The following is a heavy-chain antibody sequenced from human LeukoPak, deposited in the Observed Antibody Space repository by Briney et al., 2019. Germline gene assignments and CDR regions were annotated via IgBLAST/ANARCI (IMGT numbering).Heavy chain of an antibody. CDR2: FYYGAST. J-gene: IGHJ4*02. V-gene: IGHV4-39*07. Sequence: SETLSLTCTVSGGSITNRDYNWGGFRNPQGRGREGIGSFYYGASTYYNPSPKSRSTISVDTSKNQFSLRLNSVTAADTAVYYCAREWFGELSFDFWGQGTLVTVSS. D-gene: IGHD3-10*01. CDR3: AREWFGELSFDF. CDR1: GGSITNRDYN.